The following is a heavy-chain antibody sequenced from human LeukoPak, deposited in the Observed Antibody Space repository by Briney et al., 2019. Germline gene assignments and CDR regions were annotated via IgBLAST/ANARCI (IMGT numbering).Heavy chain of an antibody. V-gene: IGHV3-7*01. CDR2: IKEDGSEK. CDR3: ARLNWTYADY. D-gene: IGHD3/OR15-3a*01. Sequence: GGSLRLSCTASGFTFSHHWMTWVRQAPEKGLEGVANIKEDGSEKDYVDSVKGRLTISRDNGKNSLYLQMNSLRGEDTAVYYCARLNWTYADYWGQATLVTVSS. J-gene: IGHJ4*02. CDR1: GFTFSHHW.